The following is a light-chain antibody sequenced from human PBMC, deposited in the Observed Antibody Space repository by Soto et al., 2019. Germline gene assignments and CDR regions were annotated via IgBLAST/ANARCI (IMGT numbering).Light chain of an antibody. J-gene: IGLJ1*01. CDR3: SSHGGSSPFYV. CDR2: EVS. CDR1: SSDVGAYNF. Sequence: QSALTQPASVSGSPGQSITISCTGTSSDVGAYNFVSWYQQHPGKVPKLIIHEVSNRPSGVSNRFSGSKSGNTASLTISGLQTEYEADYYCSSHGGSSPFYVFGTGTKLTVL. V-gene: IGLV2-14*03.